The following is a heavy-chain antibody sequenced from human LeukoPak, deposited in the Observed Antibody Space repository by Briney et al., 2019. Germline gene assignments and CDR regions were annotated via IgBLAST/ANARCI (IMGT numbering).Heavy chain of an antibody. CDR3: ARGTVTTKEFDY. Sequence: PGGSLRLSCAASGFTFSSYSMNWVRQAPGKGLEWVSSISSSSSYIYYADSVKGRFTISRDSAKNSLYLQMNSLRAEDTAVYYCARGTVTTKEFDYWGQGTLVTVSS. V-gene: IGHV3-21*01. J-gene: IGHJ4*02. D-gene: IGHD4-17*01. CDR1: GFTFSSYS. CDR2: ISSSSSYI.